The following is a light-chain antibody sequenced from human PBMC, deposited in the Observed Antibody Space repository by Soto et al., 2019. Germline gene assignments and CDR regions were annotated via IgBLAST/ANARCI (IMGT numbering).Light chain of an antibody. J-gene: IGLJ2*01. CDR2: DVR. Sequence: QSAPTQPRSVSGSPGQSVTISCTGTNSDVGGYDYVSWFQHSPGKAPKLIIHDVRERPSGVPDCFSGSRSGNTASLTISGLQPEDEADYYCCSYAGTYTFAVFGGGTKLTVL. CDR3: CSYAGTYTFAV. V-gene: IGLV2-11*01. CDR1: NSDVGGYDY.